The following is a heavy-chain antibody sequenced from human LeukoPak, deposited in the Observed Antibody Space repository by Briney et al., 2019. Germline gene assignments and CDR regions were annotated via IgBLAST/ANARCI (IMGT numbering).Heavy chain of an antibody. CDR2: ISYDGSNK. D-gene: IGHD3-22*01. CDR1: GFTFSSYA. J-gene: IGHJ4*02. V-gene: IGHV3-30-3*01. Sequence: SGGSLRLSCAASGFTFSSYAMHWVRQAPGKGLEWVAVISYDGSNKYYADSVKGRFTISRDNSKNTLYLQMNSLRAEDTAVYYCAREDDYYDSSGYKEGGYWGQGTLVTVSS. CDR3: AREDDYYDSSGYKEGGY.